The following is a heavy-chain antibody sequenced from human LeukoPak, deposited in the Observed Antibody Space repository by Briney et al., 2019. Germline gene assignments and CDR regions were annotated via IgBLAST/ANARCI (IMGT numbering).Heavy chain of an antibody. J-gene: IGHJ4*02. Sequence: PSETLSLTCAVSGGSISSTNWWSWARQPPGKGLEWIGEIYRSGTTNYKPSLKSRVTISLDKSRNHFSLKLTSVTAADSAVYYCARRSPYSTGWSSYFDYWGQGALVTVSS. CDR3: ARRSPYSTGWSSYFDY. CDR1: GGSISSTNW. CDR2: IYRSGTT. V-gene: IGHV4-4*02. D-gene: IGHD6-19*01.